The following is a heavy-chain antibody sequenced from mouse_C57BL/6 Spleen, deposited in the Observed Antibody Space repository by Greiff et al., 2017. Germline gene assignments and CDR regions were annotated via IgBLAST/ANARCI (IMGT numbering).Heavy chain of an antibody. V-gene: IGHV14-4*01. J-gene: IGHJ2*01. Sequence: VQLKQSGAELVRPGASVKLSCTASGFNIKDDYMHWVKQRPEQGLEWIGWIDPENGDTEYASKFQGKATITADTSSNTAYLQLSSLTSEDTAVYYCTAGFYGSSYYWGQGTTRTVSS. D-gene: IGHD1-1*01. CDR1: GFNIKDDY. CDR2: IDPENGDT. CDR3: TAGFYGSSYY.